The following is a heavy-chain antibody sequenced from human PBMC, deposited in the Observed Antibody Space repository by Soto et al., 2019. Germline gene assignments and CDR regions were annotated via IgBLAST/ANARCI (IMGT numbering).Heavy chain of an antibody. CDR3: ARQRLTYYDILTGYQFRPWFDP. J-gene: IGHJ5*02. CDR2: IYYSGST. Sequence: SETLALTCTVSGCSISIYYWSWIRQPPGKGLEWIGYIYYSGSTNYNPSLKSRVTISVDTSKNQFSLKLSSVTAADTAVYYCARQRLTYYDILTGYQFRPWFDPWGQGTLVT. CDR1: GCSISIYY. D-gene: IGHD3-9*01. V-gene: IGHV4-59*08.